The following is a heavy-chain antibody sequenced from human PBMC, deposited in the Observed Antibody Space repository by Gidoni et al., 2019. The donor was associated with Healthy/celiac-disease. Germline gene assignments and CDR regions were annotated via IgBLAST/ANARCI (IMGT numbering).Heavy chain of an antibody. CDR1: GYSISMGYY. D-gene: IGHD5-12*01. CDR2: IYHSGST. CDR3: ARVSEYRMKWLRWNNWFDP. Sequence: QVQLQESGPGLVKPSETLALTCAVTGYSISMGYYWGWIRQPPGKGLEWIGSIYHSGSTYYHPSLKSRVTISVDTSKNQFSLKLSSVTAADTAGYYCARVSEYRMKWLRWNNWFDPWGQGTLVTVSS. J-gene: IGHJ5*02. V-gene: IGHV4-38-2*01.